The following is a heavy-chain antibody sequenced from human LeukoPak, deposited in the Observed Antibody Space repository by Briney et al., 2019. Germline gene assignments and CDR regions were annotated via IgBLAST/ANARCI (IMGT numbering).Heavy chain of an antibody. D-gene: IGHD2-15*01. J-gene: IGHJ3*02. CDR1: GCSISSFC. CDR2: IYNSESN. Sequence: SETLSLTCTASGCSISSFCWSWIRQPPGKGLEWIGYIYNSESNNYNPSLKSGVTISVNTSKNQFSLMLTSVTASDTAMYYCARHCSGGTCPLSFDAFDIWGQGTMVTVSS. V-gene: IGHV4-59*08. CDR3: ARHCSGGTCPLSFDAFDI.